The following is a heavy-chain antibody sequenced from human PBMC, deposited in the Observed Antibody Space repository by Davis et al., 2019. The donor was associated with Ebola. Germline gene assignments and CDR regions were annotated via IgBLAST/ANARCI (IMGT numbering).Heavy chain of an antibody. CDR2: ISGSGGST. D-gene: IGHD3-22*01. V-gene: IGHV3-23*01. J-gene: IGHJ4*02. CDR3: ARPQLSSGYYEFDY. CDR1: GFTFSSYA. Sequence: PGGSLRLSCAASGFTFSSYAMSWVRQAPGKGLEWVSAISGSGGSTYYADSVKGRFTISADKSISTAYLQWSSLKASDTAMYYCARPQLSSGYYEFDYWGREPWSPSPQ.